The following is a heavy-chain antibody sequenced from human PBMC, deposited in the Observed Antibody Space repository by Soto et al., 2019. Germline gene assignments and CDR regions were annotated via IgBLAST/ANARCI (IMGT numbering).Heavy chain of an antibody. CDR3: VRVCRLVGRYGMDV. V-gene: IGHV3-21*02. CDR2: ISGGSAYI. J-gene: IGHJ6*02. Sequence: EVQLVESGGGLGKPGGSLRLSCVGPGVIFSSYYMNWVRQAPGKGLEWVSCISGGSAYIYYADSVKGRFTISRDNAKNSLYLEMNSLRVEDTAVDYCVRVCRLVGRYGMDVWGQGTTVTVSS. CDR1: GVIFSSYY. D-gene: IGHD6-6*01.